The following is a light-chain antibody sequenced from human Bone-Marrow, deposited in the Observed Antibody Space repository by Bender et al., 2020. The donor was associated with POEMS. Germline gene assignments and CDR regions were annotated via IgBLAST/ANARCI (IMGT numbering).Light chain of an antibody. CDR2: SDN. J-gene: IGLJ2*01. V-gene: IGLV1-44*01. CDR3: ATWDDSLTGLV. CDR1: SSNIGDNT. Sequence: QSVLTQPPSASGTPGQSVIISCSGSSSNIGDNTVTWYQQLPGTAPKLLIYSDNQRPSGVPDRFSGSKSGTSASLAISGLQSEDEANYFCATWDDSLTGLVFGGGTKLTVL.